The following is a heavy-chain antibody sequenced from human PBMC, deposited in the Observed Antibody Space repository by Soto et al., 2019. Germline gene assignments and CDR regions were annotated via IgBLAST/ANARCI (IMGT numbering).Heavy chain of an antibody. J-gene: IGHJ4*02. Sequence: QVHLVQSGAEVKKPGASVKVSCKGSGYTFTSNGITRVRQAPGQGLEWMGWISAHNGNTDYAQKLQGRVTVTRDTSTSTAYMELRRLRSDDTAVYYCARGRYGDYWGQGALVTVSS. CDR2: ISAHNGNT. D-gene: IGHD1-1*01. V-gene: IGHV1-18*01. CDR3: ARGRYGDY. CDR1: GYTFTSNG.